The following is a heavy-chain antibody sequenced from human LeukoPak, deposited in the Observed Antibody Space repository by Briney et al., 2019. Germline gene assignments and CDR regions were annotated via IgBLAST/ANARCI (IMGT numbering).Heavy chain of an antibody. J-gene: IGHJ4*02. Sequence: GGSLRLSCAASGFTFDDYAMYWVRQAPGKGLEWVSGISWNSGSIGYADSVKGRFTISRDNAKNSLYLQMNSLRAEDTALYYCAKDLSTAAGMGYDYWGQGTLVTVSS. CDR2: ISWNSGSI. CDR3: AKDLSTAAGMGYDY. CDR1: GFTFDDYA. D-gene: IGHD6-13*01. V-gene: IGHV3-9*01.